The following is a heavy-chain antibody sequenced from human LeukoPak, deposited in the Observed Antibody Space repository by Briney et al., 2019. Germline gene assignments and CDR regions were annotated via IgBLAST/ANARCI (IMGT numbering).Heavy chain of an antibody. CDR1: GFTFGSHG. V-gene: IGHV3-23*01. D-gene: IGHD3-22*01. CDR2: ITPNADRT. J-gene: IGHJ1*01. CDR3: AIMHGYYDGSGYWVQ. Sequence: GGSLRPSCAASGFTFGSHGMSWVRQAPGKGLEWVSFITPNADRTSYADSVEGRFTISRDNPRNTLYMQMNSLRDEDTALYYCAIMHGYYDGSGYWVQWGQGTLVTVSS.